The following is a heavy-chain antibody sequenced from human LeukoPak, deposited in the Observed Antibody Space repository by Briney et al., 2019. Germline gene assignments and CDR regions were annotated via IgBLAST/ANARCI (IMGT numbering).Heavy chain of an antibody. CDR1: GFTFSSYA. J-gene: IGHJ4*02. CDR2: ISYDGSNK. D-gene: IGHD3-10*01. V-gene: IGHV3-30-3*01. Sequence: GRSLRLSCAASGFTFSSYAMHWVRQAPGKGPEWVAVISYDGSNKYCADSVKGRFTISRDNSKNTLYLQMNSLRAEDTAVYYCARAPDGSGAYWGQGTLVTVSS. CDR3: ARAPDGSGAY.